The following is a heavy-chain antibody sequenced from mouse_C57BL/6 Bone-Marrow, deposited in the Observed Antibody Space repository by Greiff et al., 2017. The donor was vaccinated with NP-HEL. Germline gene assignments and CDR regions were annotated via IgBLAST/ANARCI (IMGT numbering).Heavy chain of an antibody. V-gene: IGHV1-50*01. Sequence: QVQLQQPGAELVKPGASVKLSCKASGYTFTSYWMQWVKQRPGQGLEWIGEIDPSDSYTNYNQKFKGKATLTVDTSSSPAYMQLSSLTSEDSAVYYCARDYGSREPYAMDYWGQGTSVTVSS. D-gene: IGHD1-1*01. CDR1: GYTFTSYW. CDR2: IDPSDSYT. J-gene: IGHJ4*01. CDR3: ARDYGSREPYAMDY.